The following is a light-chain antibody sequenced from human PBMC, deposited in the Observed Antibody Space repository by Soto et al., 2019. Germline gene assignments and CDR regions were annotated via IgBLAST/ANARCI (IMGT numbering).Light chain of an antibody. CDR2: DVS. J-gene: IGLJ2*01. Sequence: QSALTQPASVSGSPGQSITISCTGTSSDVGGYNYVSWYQHHPGKAPKLMIYDVSNRPSGVSNRFSGSKSDNTASLTISGLQTEDEAEYYCSSYTSNNTVIFGGGTKVTVL. V-gene: IGLV2-14*03. CDR1: SSDVGGYNY. CDR3: SSYTSNNTVI.